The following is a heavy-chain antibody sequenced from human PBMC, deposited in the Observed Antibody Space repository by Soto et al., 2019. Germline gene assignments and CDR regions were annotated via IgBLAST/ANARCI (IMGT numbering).Heavy chain of an antibody. CDR2: VSNDGIRK. CDR3: ARWVGGSMYDNNGKYDS. D-gene: IGHD3-22*01. Sequence: QVQLVESGGGVVQPGRSLRLTCAASGLIFSGSGMHWVRQAPGKGLEWVALVSNDGIRKYYGDSVKGRFTISRDNAENTLYLQMNSLRAEDTAVYYCARWVGGSMYDNNGKYDSWGQGTLVTVSS. J-gene: IGHJ5*01. V-gene: IGHV3-30*03. CDR1: GLIFSGSG.